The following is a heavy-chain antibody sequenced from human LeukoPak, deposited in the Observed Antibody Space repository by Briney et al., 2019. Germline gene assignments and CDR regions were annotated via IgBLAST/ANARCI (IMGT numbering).Heavy chain of an antibody. CDR1: GYSISSGYY. D-gene: IGHD2-15*01. V-gene: IGHV4-38-2*02. CDR3: ARWQGYCSGGSCYYLDY. J-gene: IGHJ4*02. CDR2: IYHSGST. Sequence: SETLSLTCTVSGYSISSGYYWGWIRQPPGKGLEWIGSIYHSGSTHYNPSLKSRVTISVDTSKNQFSLKLSSVTAADTAVYYCARWQGYCSGGSCYYLDYWGQGTLVTVSS.